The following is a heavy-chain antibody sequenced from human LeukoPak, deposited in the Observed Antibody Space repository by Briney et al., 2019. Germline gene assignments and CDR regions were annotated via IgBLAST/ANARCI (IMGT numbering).Heavy chain of an antibody. D-gene: IGHD3-10*01. CDR1: GGSVSSHSAA. CDR2: AYYRSKWYY. Sequence: SQPLSISFAISGGSVSSHSAAWTRIRPSPKSGLEWLGKAYYRSKWYYDYSVSVKSRITINPDTSKNQFSLQLNSVTPEDTAVYYCARSYGSGRILGYWGQGTLVTVSS. J-gene: IGHJ4*02. CDR3: ARSYGSGRILGY. V-gene: IGHV6-1*01.